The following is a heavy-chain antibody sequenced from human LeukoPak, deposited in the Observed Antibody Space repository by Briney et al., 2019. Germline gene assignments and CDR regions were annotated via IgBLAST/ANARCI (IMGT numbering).Heavy chain of an antibody. V-gene: IGHV3-30-3*01. CDR3: ARDYGTTGTLDY. CDR1: GFTFSSYA. D-gene: IGHD1-1*01. CDR2: ISYDGSNK. J-gene: IGHJ4*02. Sequence: PGGSLRLSCAASGFTFSSYAMHWVRQAPGKGLGWVAVISYDGSNKYYADSVKGRFTISRDNSKNTLYLQMNSLRAEDTAVYYCARDYGTTGTLDYWGQGTLVTVSS.